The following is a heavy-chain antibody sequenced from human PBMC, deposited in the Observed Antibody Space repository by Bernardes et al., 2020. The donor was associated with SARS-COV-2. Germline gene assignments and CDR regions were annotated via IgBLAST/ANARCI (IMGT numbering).Heavy chain of an antibody. V-gene: IGHV3-23*01. CDR3: TKAHDDSSGYYLGFDY. Sequence: WGTLTLTCTASGFIISNYAISWIRQPPGKGLEWVSAISCSGGTTYYEDSVKGRFTISRDNSKNTVYLQMNSLRAEDTAVYYCTKAHDDSSGYYLGFDYWGQGTLVTVSS. CDR2: ISCSGGTT. D-gene: IGHD3-22*01. CDR1: GFIISNYA. J-gene: IGHJ4*02.